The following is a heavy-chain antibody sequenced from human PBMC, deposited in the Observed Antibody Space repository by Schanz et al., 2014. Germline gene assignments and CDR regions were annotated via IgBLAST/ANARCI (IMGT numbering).Heavy chain of an antibody. CDR1: GFTFRSYG. Sequence: QVVLMESGGGVVRPGRSVRLSCVASGFTFRSYGMHWVRQAPGRGLEWVAVISYHGSERYYADSVKGRFTISRDNSKNTLYLQMNSLTADDTAVYYCAKALERGYSYGLTHDAFDIWGQGTMVTVSS. CDR2: ISYHGSER. CDR3: AKALERGYSYGLTHDAFDI. D-gene: IGHD5-18*01. V-gene: IGHV3-30*18. J-gene: IGHJ3*02.